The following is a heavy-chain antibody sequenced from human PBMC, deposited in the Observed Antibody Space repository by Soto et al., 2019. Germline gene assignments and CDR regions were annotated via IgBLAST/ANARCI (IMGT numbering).Heavy chain of an antibody. CDR1: GGSFSGYY. Sequence: QVQLQQWGAGLLKPSETLSLTCAVYGGSFSGYYWSWIRQPPGKGLEWIGEINHSGSTNYNPSLTSRVTISVDTSKNQFSLKLSSVTAADTAVYYCARGGSRAKHYYYYYYMDVWGKGTTVTVS. V-gene: IGHV4-34*01. CDR2: INHSGST. D-gene: IGHD6-6*01. CDR3: ARGGSRAKHYYYYYYMDV. J-gene: IGHJ6*03.